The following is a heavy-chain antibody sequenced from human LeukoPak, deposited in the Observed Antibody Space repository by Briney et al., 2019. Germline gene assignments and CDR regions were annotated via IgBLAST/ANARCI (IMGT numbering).Heavy chain of an antibody. CDR1: GFTVDSNY. CDR3: ARDSSSYYFDY. D-gene: IGHD6-6*01. J-gene: IGHJ4*02. V-gene: IGHV3-66*01. CDR2: IYSGGST. Sequence: PGGSLRLSCAVSGFTVDSNYMSWVRQTPGKGLEWVSVIYSGGSTYYADSVKGRFTISRDNSKNTLYLQMNSLRAEDTAVYYCARDSSSYYFDYWGQGTLVTVSS.